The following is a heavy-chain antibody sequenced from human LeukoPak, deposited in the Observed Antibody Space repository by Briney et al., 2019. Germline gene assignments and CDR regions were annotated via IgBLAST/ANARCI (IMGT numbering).Heavy chain of an antibody. CDR1: GDSITGYY. V-gene: IGHV4-38-2*02. Sequence: SETLSLTCTVSGDSITGYYWGWIRQPPGKGLEWIGSIYYSGSTYYNPSLKSRVTISVDTSKKQFSLKLNSVTAADTAVYYCARANYYDTSGYSRGAFDIWGQGTMVTVSS. CDR2: IYYSGST. CDR3: ARANYYDTSGYSRGAFDI. J-gene: IGHJ3*02. D-gene: IGHD3-22*01.